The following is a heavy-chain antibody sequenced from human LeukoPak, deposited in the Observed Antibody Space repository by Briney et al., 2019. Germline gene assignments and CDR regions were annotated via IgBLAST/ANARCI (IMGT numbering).Heavy chain of an antibody. V-gene: IGHV3-15*01. J-gene: IGHJ4*02. CDR1: GFTFSNAW. Sequence: GGSLRLSCAASGFTFSNAWMSWVRQAPGKGLEWVGRIKSKTDGGTTDYAAPVKGRFTISRDDSKNTLYLQMNSLKTEDTAVYYCLGFVRQWLVRSYWGQGTLVTVSS. CDR2: IKSKTDGGTT. CDR3: LGFVRQWLVRSY. D-gene: IGHD6-19*01.